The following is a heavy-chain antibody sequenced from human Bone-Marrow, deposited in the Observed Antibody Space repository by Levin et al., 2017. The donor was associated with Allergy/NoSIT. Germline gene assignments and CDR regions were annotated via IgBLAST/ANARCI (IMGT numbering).Heavy chain of an antibody. Sequence: PGGSLRLSCKGSGFRFNIYWIAWVRQMPGKGLEWMGIIYPGDSDVRYSPSFQGQVTISVDKSISTAYLQWTSLKASDTAIYYCARGMAAYCSSGDCPLDSWGQGTLVTVSS. CDR1: GFRFNIYW. CDR2: IYPGDSDV. CDR3: ARGMAAYCSSGDCPLDS. D-gene: IGHD2-21*02. V-gene: IGHV5-51*01. J-gene: IGHJ4*02.